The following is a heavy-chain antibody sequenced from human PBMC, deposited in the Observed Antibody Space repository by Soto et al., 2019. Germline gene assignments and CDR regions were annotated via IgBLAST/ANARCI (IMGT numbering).Heavy chain of an antibody. V-gene: IGHV3-74*01. J-gene: IGHJ1*01. Sequence: GGSLRLSCALSGFDSSYYWIQWFRQSPGKGLEWVSRIDPDGTTTNYADSVKGRFSVSRDNAKKTIYLQMNSLTADDTALYYCARGPGPSSAGTGAYWGQGTLVTVSS. D-gene: IGHD1-1*01. CDR2: IDPDGTTT. CDR3: ARGPGPSSAGTGAY. CDR1: GFDSSYYW.